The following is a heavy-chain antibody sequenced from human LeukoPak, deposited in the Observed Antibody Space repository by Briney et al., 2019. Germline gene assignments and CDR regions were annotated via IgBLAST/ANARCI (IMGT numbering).Heavy chain of an antibody. J-gene: IGHJ4*02. D-gene: IGHD2-8*01. V-gene: IGHV3-23*01. CDR3: AKDQVLAFGY. Sequence: GGSLRLSCAASGFTFSSYAMSWVRQAPGKGLEWVSAISGSGDSTYYADSVKGRFTISRDNSKNTLNLQMNSLRAEDTAVYYCAKDQVLAFGYWGQGTLVTVSS. CDR2: ISGSGDST. CDR1: GFTFSSYA.